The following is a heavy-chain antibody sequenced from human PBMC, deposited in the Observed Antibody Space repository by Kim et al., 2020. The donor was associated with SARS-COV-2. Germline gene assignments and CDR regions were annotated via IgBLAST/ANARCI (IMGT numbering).Heavy chain of an antibody. Sequence: SETLSLTCVVSGGSFSNYYWGWIRQSPGRGLEWIADINHRGTTNYNPSLRSRVTISVDTSKNQISLNLTSVSAADSAIYFCAREYSRNYYPQIWRQGAL. V-gene: IGHV4-34*01. CDR1: GGSFSNYY. CDR2: INHRGTT. D-gene: IGHD4-4*01. J-gene: IGHJ4*02. CDR3: AREYSRNYYPQI.